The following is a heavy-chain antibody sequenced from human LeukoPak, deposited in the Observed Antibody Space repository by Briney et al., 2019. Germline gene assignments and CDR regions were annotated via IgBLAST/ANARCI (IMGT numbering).Heavy chain of an antibody. CDR3: ARGPNSNWSGLDF. CDR2: ISPTGSTT. J-gene: IGHJ4*02. CDR1: GFSFSGHW. Sequence: GGSLRLSCTASGFSFSGHWMHWARHLPGKGLVWVSLISPTGSTTSYADSVKGRFTVSRDNAKNTLYLQVNNLRAEDTAVYYCARGPNSNWSGLDFWGQGTLLTVSS. V-gene: IGHV3-74*01. D-gene: IGHD6-6*01.